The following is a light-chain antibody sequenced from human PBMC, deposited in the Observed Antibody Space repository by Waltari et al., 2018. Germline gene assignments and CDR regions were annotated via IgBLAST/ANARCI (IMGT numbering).Light chain of an antibody. V-gene: IGLV1-44*01. CDR1: NTNLGSNS. CDR3: AAWDYSLDGHVL. Sequence: QSVLTQPPSASGTPGQRVTISCSGRNTNLGSNSVNWYQQVPGTAPKLLVYRNNQRPSGVPDRFSGSKSGTSASLAISGLQSEDEADYYCAAWDYSLDGHVLFGGGTKLTVL. CDR2: RNN. J-gene: IGLJ2*01.